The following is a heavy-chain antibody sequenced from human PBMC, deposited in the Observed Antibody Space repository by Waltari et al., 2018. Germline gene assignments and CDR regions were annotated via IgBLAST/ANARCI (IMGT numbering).Heavy chain of an antibody. V-gene: IGHV3-48*01. D-gene: IGHD4-4*01. CDR2: ISSSSSTI. CDR1: GFTFNSYI. Sequence: EVQLVESGGGLVQPGGSLRLSCAASGFTFNSYIMNWVRQAPGEGLEWVSDISSSSSTIYYADSVKGRFTISRDNAKNSLYLKMNSLRAEDTAVYYCARDSNKKYFQHWGQGTLVTVSS. J-gene: IGHJ1*01. CDR3: ARDSNKKYFQH.